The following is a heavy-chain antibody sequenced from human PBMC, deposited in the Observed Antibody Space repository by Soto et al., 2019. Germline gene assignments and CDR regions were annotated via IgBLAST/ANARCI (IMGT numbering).Heavy chain of an antibody. D-gene: IGHD3-22*01. CDR1: GYTFTSYG. V-gene: IGHV1-18*01. CDR2: INSYNGNT. J-gene: IGHJ4*02. Sequence: ASVKVCCKASGYTFTSYGISWVRQAPGQGLEWMGWINSYNGNTNYAQKLQGRVTMTTDTSTSTAYMELRSLRSDDTAVYYCARAGDYYDSSAYFYWGQGTVVTVSS. CDR3: ARAGDYYDSSAYFY.